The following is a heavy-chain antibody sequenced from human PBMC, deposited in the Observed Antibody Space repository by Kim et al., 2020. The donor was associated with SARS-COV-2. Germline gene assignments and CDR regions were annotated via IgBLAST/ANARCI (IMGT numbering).Heavy chain of an antibody. D-gene: IGHD3-9*01. Sequence: ASVKVSCKASGYTFTSYDINWVRQATGQGLEWMGWMNPNSGNTGYAQKFQGRVTMTRNTSISTAYMELSSLRSEDTAVYYCARGAEYYDILAGHYYFDYWGQGTLVTVSS. CDR3: ARGAEYYDILAGHYYFDY. J-gene: IGHJ4*02. V-gene: IGHV1-8*01. CDR2: MNPNSGNT. CDR1: GYTFTSYD.